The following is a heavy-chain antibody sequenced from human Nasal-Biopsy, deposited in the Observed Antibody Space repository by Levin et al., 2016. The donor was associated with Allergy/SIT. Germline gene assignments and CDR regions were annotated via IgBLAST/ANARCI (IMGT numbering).Heavy chain of an antibody. D-gene: IGHD1-26*01. CDR2: IWREGTNQ. J-gene: IGHJ3*02. V-gene: IGHV3-33*01. CDR1: GFTFSSYG. Sequence: GESLKISCAASGFTFSSYGMHWVRQAPGKGLEWVAVIWREGTNQYYTDSVKGRFTMSRDNSKNTLSLQMNSLRAEDTAVYYCAREVGPFNGFDIWGQGTMVTVSS. CDR3: AREVGPFNGFDI.